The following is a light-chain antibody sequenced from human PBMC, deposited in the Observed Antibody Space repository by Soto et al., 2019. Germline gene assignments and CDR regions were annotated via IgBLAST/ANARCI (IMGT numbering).Light chain of an antibody. CDR1: SSNIGAGFD. CDR3: QSYDNSLLAYV. CDR2: AND. V-gene: IGLV1-40*01. Sequence: QSALTQPPSVSGAPGQRLTISCAGTSSNIGAGFDVHWYQQLPGTAPKLLIHANDDRPSGVPDRFSGSTSGTSASLAITGLQAEDAADYYCQSYDNSLLAYVFGGGTKVTVL. J-gene: IGLJ2*01.